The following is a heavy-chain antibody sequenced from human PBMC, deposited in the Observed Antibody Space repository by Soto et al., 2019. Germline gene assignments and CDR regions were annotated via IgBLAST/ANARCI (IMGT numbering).Heavy chain of an antibody. J-gene: IGHJ4*02. CDR1: GYTFTSYG. CDR3: AGQLFAYGDYFHCDY. V-gene: IGHV1-18*01. CDR2: ISAYNGNT. D-gene: IGHD4-17*01. Sequence: QVQLVQSGAEVKKPGASVKVSCKASGYTFTSYGISWVRQAPGQGLEWMGWISAYNGNTNYAQKLQGRVTMTTDTSPSRAYMELRSLRSDDTAVYSCAGQLFAYGDYFHCDYWGQETLVTVSS.